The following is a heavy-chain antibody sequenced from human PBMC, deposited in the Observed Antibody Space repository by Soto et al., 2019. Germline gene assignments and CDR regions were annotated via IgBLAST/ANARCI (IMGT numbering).Heavy chain of an antibody. J-gene: IGHJ4*02. V-gene: IGHV1-69*13. CDR3: ARDNFTAQYYYDSSGYYY. CDR2: IIPIFGTA. D-gene: IGHD3-22*01. Sequence: SVKVSCKASGGTFSSYAISWVRQAPGQGLEWMGGIIPIFGTANYAQKFQGRVTITADESTSTAYMELSSLRSEDTAVYYCARDNFTAQYYYDSSGYYYWGQGTLVTVS. CDR1: GGTFSSYA.